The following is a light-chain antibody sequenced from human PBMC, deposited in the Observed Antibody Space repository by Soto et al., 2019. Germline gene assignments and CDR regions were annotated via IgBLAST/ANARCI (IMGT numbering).Light chain of an antibody. Sequence: EVVLTQSPATLSLSPGERATLSCRASQSVSNSLAWYQQRPGQAPRLLSYEASKRTTGIPASVSGSGSGTDFTLTISSLESEDFAVYYCQQRSSWPWTFGQGTNLEI. V-gene: IGKV3-11*01. CDR1: QSVSNS. CDR2: EAS. CDR3: QQRSSWPWT. J-gene: IGKJ2*02.